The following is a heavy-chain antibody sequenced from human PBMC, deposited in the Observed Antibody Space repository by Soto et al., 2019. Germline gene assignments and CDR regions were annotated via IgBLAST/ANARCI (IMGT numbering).Heavy chain of an antibody. J-gene: IGHJ4*02. CDR2: IYFDGMT. CDR3: ARDRYGDYYAY. D-gene: IGHD3-22*01. Sequence: QLQLLESGPRLVKPSQTLSLSCTVSGASLSSGGYYWNWIRQHPGKGLEWIGYIYFDGMTYYNPSLGSRVTMSIDASKNQFSLHLSSVTAADTAVYYCARDRYGDYYAYWGQGLLVTVSS. CDR1: GASLSSGGYY. V-gene: IGHV4-31*03.